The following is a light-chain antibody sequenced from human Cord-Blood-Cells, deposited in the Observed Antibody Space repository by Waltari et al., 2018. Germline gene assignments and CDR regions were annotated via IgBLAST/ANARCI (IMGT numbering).Light chain of an antibody. J-gene: IGLJ2*01. CDR2: EVS. CDR3: SSYAGSNNVV. Sequence: SALTQPPSASGSPVQSVTISCTGTSGDFGGCNYASWYQQHPGKAPKLMIYEVSKRPSGVPDRFSGSKSGNTASLTVSGLQAEDEADYYCSSYAGSNNVVFGGGTKLTVL. CDR1: SGDFGGCNY. V-gene: IGLV2-8*01.